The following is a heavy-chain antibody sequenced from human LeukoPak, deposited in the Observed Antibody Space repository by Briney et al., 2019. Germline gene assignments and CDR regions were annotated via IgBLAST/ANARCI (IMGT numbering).Heavy chain of an antibody. V-gene: IGHV3-30*18. CDR2: ISYDGSNK. CDR1: GFTFSSYG. Sequence: GGPLRLSCAVSGFTFSSYGMHWVRQAPGKGLEWVAVISYDGSNKYYADSVKGRFTISRDNSKNTLYLQMNSLRAEDTAVYYCAKDLGVPAATNAFDIWGQGTMVTVSS. CDR3: AKDLGVPAATNAFDI. J-gene: IGHJ3*02. D-gene: IGHD2-2*01.